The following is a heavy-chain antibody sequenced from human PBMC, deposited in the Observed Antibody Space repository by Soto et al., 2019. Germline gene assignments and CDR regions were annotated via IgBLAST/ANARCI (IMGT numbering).Heavy chain of an antibody. CDR1: GFSLSTTGMC. CDR2: IDWADDK. Sequence: SGPTLVNPTQTLTLTCTFSGFSLSTTGMCVSWIRQPPGRALEWLALIDWADDKYYSTSLKTRLTISKDTSKNQVVLTMTNVEPVDTATYFCSRAVGGFTYGYPDYWGQGTLVTVSS. D-gene: IGHD5-18*01. J-gene: IGHJ4*02. CDR3: SRAVGGFTYGYPDY. V-gene: IGHV2-70*01.